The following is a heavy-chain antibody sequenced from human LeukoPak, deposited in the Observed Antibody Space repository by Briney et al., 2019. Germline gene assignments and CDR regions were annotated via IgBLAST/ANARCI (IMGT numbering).Heavy chain of an antibody. J-gene: IGHJ4*02. V-gene: IGHV4-59*12. CDR2: IYYSGST. Sequence: SETLSLTCTVSGGSISSYYWNWIRQPPGKGLEWIGYIYYSGSTNYNPSLKSRVTMSVDTSKNQFSLKLSSVTAADTAVYYCARDQYYYDSSGYSLFDYWGQGTLVTVSS. D-gene: IGHD3-22*01. CDR3: ARDQYYYDSSGYSLFDY. CDR1: GGSISSYY.